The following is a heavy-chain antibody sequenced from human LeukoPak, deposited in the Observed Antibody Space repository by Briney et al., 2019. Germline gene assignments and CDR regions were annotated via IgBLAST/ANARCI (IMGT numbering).Heavy chain of an antibody. CDR2: ISGSGGST. J-gene: IGHJ2*01. D-gene: IGHD3-16*01. CDR1: GFTFSSYA. V-gene: IGHV3-23*01. Sequence: GSLRLSCAASGFTFSSYAMSWVRQAPGKGLEWVSAISGSGGSTYYADSVKGRFTISRDNSKNTLYLQMNSLRAEDTAVYYCAKRSGVLVQNWYFDPWGRGTLVTVSS. CDR3: AKRSGVLVQNWYFDP.